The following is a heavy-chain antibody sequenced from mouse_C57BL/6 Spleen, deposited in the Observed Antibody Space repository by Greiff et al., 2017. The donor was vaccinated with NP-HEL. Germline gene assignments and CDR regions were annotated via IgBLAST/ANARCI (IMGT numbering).Heavy chain of an antibody. CDR3: GRRNVYGWFAY. V-gene: IGHV1-9*01. J-gene: IGHJ3*01. Sequence: QVQLQQSGAELMKPGASVKLSCKATGYTFTGYWIEWVKQRPGHGLEWIGEILPGSGSSNYNEKFKGKATFTADTSSNTAYKQLSSQTTENSTIYCCGRRNVYGWFAYWGQGTLVTVSA. CDR2: ILPGSGSS. D-gene: IGHD2-2*01. CDR1: GYTFTGYW.